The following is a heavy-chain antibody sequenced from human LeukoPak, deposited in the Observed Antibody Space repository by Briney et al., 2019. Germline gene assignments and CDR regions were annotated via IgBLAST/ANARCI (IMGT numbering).Heavy chain of an antibody. Sequence: GRSLRLSCAASGITFSTYAMHWVRQAPGRGLEWVAFISYDNTYKDFADSVKGRFTVSRDNAKNTLYLQMNSLRAEDTAVYYCATGDYDYVWGSYRCFDYWGQGTLVTVSS. D-gene: IGHD3-16*02. CDR3: ATGDYDYVWGSYRCFDY. CDR1: GITFSTYA. CDR2: ISYDNTYK. J-gene: IGHJ4*02. V-gene: IGHV3-30*04.